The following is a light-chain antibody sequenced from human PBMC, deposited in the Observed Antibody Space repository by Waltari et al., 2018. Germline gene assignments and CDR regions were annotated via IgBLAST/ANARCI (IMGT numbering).Light chain of an antibody. CDR3: TSYITTRGDWV. V-gene: IGLV2-14*01. J-gene: IGLJ3*02. CDR1: SSDVGGYNL. Sequence: QSALTQPASVSGSPGQSITISCTGTSSDVGGYNLVSWHQQHPGKAPKLIIYGVSNRPSGVSNRFFGSKSGNTASLTIFGLQAEDEADYYCTSYITTRGDWVFGGGTKLTVL. CDR2: GVS.